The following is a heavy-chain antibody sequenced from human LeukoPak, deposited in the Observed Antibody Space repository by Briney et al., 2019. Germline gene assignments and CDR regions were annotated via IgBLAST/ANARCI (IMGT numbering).Heavy chain of an antibody. CDR2: ISSTGETI. CDR3: ARGYSRAAFDI. J-gene: IGHJ3*02. V-gene: IGHV3-48*01. D-gene: IGHD2-15*01. Sequence: PGGSLRLSCAASGFTFRNYLMDWVRQAPGKGLEWVSFISSTGETIYYADSVKGRFTVSRDNGKNSLLLQMNSLRAEDTALYYCARGYSRAAFDIWGQGTVVAVSS. CDR1: GFTFRNYL.